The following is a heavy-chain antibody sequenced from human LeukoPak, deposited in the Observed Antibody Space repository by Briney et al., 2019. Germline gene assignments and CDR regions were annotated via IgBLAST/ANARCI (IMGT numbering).Heavy chain of an antibody. J-gene: IGHJ6*04. Sequence: GGSLRLSCAASGFTFRTYSMNWVRQAPGKGLEWVSSISSSGDYKYYADSVKGRFTISRDNAKDSLYLQMNSLRAEDTAVYYCAELGITMIGGVWGKGTTVTISS. CDR3: AELGITMIGGV. CDR2: ISSSGDYK. CDR1: GFTFRTYS. V-gene: IGHV3-21*01. D-gene: IGHD3-10*02.